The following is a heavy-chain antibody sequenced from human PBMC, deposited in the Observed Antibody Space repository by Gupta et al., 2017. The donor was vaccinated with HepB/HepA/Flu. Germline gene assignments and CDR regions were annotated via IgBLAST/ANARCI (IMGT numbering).Heavy chain of an antibody. V-gene: IGHV3-33*01. CDR3: AGEPTGGVYGLDY. CDR2: YDGRSI. D-gene: IGHD2-8*02. J-gene: IGHJ4*02. Sequence: YDGRSIYYADSVKGRFTISRDNSKNMLYLHVDSLRAEDTAVFYCAGEPTGGVYGLDYWGQGTLVTVSS.